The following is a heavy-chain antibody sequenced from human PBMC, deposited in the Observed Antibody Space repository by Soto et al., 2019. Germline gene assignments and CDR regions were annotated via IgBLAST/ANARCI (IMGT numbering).Heavy chain of an antibody. Sequence: QVQLQESGPGLVKPSGTLSLTCAVSGGSISSSNWWRWVRQPPGKGLEWIGEIFHNGNTYSNPSLTGRVTMSVDKSKNQFSRNLNSVTAAATAVYYCASRTYAMDVWGQGTTVTVSS. V-gene: IGHV4-4*02. CDR3: ASRTYAMDV. J-gene: IGHJ6*02. CDR2: IFHNGNT. CDR1: GGSISSSNW.